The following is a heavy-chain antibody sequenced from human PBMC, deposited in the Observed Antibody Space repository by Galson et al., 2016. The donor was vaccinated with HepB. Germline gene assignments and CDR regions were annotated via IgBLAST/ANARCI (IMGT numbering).Heavy chain of an antibody. CDR1: EIGSHY. CDR2: IYTGGTT. J-gene: IGHJ4*02. CDR3: ARSGETRSWYPKEFDH. Sequence: SLRLSCAVSEIGSHYINWIRQAPGKGLEWLSVIYTGGTTDYAAAVKGRFTISRDNSGNTVHLQMNRLRAEDTAVYYCARSGETRSWYPKEFDHWGRGTLVTVSS. D-gene: IGHD3-10*01. V-gene: IGHV3-66*01.